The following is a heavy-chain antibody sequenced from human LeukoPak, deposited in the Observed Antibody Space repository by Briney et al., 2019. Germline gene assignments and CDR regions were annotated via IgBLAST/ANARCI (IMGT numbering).Heavy chain of an antibody. V-gene: IGHV1-58*01. J-gene: IGHJ4*02. D-gene: IGHD3-22*01. CDR1: GFTFTSSA. CDR3: AALARYYDSSGYYDY. CDR2: IVVGSGNT. Sequence: SVKVSCKASGFTFTSSAVQWVRQARGQRLEWIGWIVVGSGNTNYAQKFQERVTITRDMSTSTAYMELSSLRSEDTAVYYCAALARYYDSSGYYDYWGQGTLVTVSP.